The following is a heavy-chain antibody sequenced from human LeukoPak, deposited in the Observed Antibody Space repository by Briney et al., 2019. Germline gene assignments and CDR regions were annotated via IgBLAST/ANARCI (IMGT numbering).Heavy chain of an antibody. D-gene: IGHD3-22*01. J-gene: IGHJ4*02. CDR1: GFTFSSYW. Sequence: PGGSLRLSCAASGFTFSSYWISWVRQAPGRGPEWVANIKQDGSEKYYVDSVKGRFTISRDNAKNSLYLQMNSLRAEDTAVYYCARDAYYYDSSGPLGYWGQGTLVSV. CDR2: IKQDGSEK. CDR3: ARDAYYYDSSGPLGY. V-gene: IGHV3-7*01.